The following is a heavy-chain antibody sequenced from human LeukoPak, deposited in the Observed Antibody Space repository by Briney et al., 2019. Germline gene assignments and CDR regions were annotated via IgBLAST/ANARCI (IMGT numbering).Heavy chain of an antibody. CDR3: ARVDYYGSGSYYSYWFDP. Sequence: SETLSLTCAVSGVSISSGGYSWSWIRQPPGKGLEGIGYIYHSGSTYYNPSLKSRVTISVDRSKNQFSLKLSSVTAADTAVYYCARVDYYGSGSYYSYWFDPWGQGTLVTVSS. CDR1: GVSISSGGYS. D-gene: IGHD3-10*01. CDR2: IYHSGST. J-gene: IGHJ5*02. V-gene: IGHV4-30-2*01.